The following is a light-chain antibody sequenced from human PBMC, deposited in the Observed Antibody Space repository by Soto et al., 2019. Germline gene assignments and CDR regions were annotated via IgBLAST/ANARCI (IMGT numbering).Light chain of an antibody. J-gene: IGLJ3*02. CDR2: EVN. V-gene: IGLV2-14*01. CDR1: SRDVGGYNY. Sequence: QSALTQPASVSGSPGQSITISCTGTSRDVGGYNYVSWYQQHPGKAPKVMIYEVNKRPSGVSNRFSGSKFGNTASLTISGLQAEDEADYYCSSYTSRSTWVFRGGTTVTVL. CDR3: SSYTSRSTWV.